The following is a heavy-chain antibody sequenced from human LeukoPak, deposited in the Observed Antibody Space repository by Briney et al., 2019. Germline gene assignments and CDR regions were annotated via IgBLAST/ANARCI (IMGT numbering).Heavy chain of an antibody. Sequence: GGSLRLSCAASGFTFSDYYMSWIRQAPGKGLEWVSYISSSGSTIYYADSVKGRFTISRDNAKNSLYLQMNSLRVEDTAVYYCARPTPETALVKENAFDIWGQGTMVTVSS. CDR2: ISSSGSTI. V-gene: IGHV3-11*04. CDR3: ARPTPETALVKENAFDI. J-gene: IGHJ3*02. CDR1: GFTFSDYY. D-gene: IGHD5-18*01.